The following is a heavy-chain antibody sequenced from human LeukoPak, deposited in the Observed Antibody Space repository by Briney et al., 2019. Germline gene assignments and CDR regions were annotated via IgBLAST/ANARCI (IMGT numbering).Heavy chain of an antibody. CDR1: GGSFSDYY. V-gene: IGHV4-34*01. J-gene: IGHJ4*02. CDR3: ARHVEHAAYFHH. D-gene: IGHD1/OR15-1a*01. Sequence: SETLSLTCAVYGGSFSDYYWSWVRQPPGKGLEWSGEVNHSGNTNYNPSLTSRVTISEDTCRSQLSPIVTSVNHANTAVYYCARHVEHAAYFHHWGQEVLVTVSS. CDR2: VNHSGNT.